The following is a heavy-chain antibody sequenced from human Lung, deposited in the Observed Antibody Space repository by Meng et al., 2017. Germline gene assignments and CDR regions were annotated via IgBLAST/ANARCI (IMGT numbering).Heavy chain of an antibody. CDR3: ASGWFGELFGYFDL. CDR1: GYTFTSYA. J-gene: IGHJ2*01. CDR2: INTDTGNP. Sequence: QVQLVQSWSELKKPGASVKVSCKASGYTFTSYAMNWVRQAPGQGLEWMGWINTDTGNPTYAQGFTGRFVFSLDTSVSTAYLQISSLKAEDTAVYYCASGWFGELFGYFDLWGRGTLVTVSS. D-gene: IGHD3-10*01. V-gene: IGHV7-4-1*02.